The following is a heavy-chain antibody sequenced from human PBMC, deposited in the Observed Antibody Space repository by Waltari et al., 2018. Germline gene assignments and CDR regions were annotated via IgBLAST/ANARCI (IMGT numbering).Heavy chain of an antibody. CDR2: ISGSGGST. V-gene: IGHV3-23*01. Sequence: EVQLLESGGGLVQPGGSLRLSCAASGFTFSSYAMRWVRQAPGKGLEWGSVISGSGGSTHDADSVKGRFTISRDNSKNTLYLQMNSLRAEDTAVYYCAKSRWGLDYWGQGTLVTVSS. J-gene: IGHJ4*02. CDR1: GFTFSSYA. D-gene: IGHD2-21*01. CDR3: AKSRWGLDY.